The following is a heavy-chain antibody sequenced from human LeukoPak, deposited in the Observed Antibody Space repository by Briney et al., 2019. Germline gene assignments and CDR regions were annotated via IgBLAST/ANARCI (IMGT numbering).Heavy chain of an antibody. D-gene: IGHD6-13*01. Sequence: GASVKVSCKASGYTFTSYGISWVRQAPGQGLEWMGGIIPIFGTANYAQKFQGRVTITADKSTSTAYMELSSLRSEDTAVYYCARDAQQQLSSGWFDPWGQGTLVTVSS. CDR1: GYTFTSYG. CDR2: IIPIFGTA. J-gene: IGHJ5*02. CDR3: ARDAQQQLSSGWFDP. V-gene: IGHV1-69*06.